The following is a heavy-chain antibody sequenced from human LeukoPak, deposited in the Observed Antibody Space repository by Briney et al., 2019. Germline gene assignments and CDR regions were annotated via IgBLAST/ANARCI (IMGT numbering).Heavy chain of an antibody. Sequence: PSETLSLTCTVSGGSISSGSYYWSWIRQPAGKGLEWIGRIYTSGSTNYNPSLKSRVTISVDTSKNQFSLKLSSVTAADTAVYYCARRRDSWSAGFDYWGQGTLVTVSS. D-gene: IGHD2-21*01. CDR1: GGSISSGSYY. CDR3: ARRRDSWSAGFDY. J-gene: IGHJ4*02. CDR2: IYTSGST. V-gene: IGHV4-61*02.